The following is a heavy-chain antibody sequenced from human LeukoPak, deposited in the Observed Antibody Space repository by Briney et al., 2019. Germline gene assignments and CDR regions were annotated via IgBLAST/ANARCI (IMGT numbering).Heavy chain of an antibody. J-gene: IGHJ4*02. V-gene: IGHV1-2*02. Sequence: ASVKVSCKASGYTFTSYYMHWVRQAPGQGLEWMGWINPNSGGTNYAQKFQGRVTMTRDTSISTAYMELSRLRSDDTAVYYCARARRDGYLPYYFDYWGQGTLVTVSS. CDR3: ARARRDGYLPYYFDY. CDR2: INPNSGGT. D-gene: IGHD5-12*01. CDR1: GYTFTSYY.